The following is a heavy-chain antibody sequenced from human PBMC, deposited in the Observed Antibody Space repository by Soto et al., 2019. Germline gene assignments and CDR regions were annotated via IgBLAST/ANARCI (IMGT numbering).Heavy chain of an antibody. Sequence: QVQLVQSGAEVKKPGASVKVSCKASGYTFTSYYMHWVRQAPGQGLEWMGIINPSGGSTSNAQKFQGKVTRTRDTSRSTVYMELSSLRSEDTAVYYCARGDGRGVIMGYFDYWGQGTLVTVSS. CDR1: GYTFTSYY. V-gene: IGHV1-46*03. J-gene: IGHJ4*02. CDR3: ARGDGRGVIMGYFDY. CDR2: INPSGGST. D-gene: IGHD3-10*01.